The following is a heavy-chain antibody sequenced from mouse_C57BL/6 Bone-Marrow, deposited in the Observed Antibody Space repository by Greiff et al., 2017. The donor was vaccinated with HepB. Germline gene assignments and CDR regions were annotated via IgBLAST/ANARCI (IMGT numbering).Heavy chain of an antibody. D-gene: IGHD2-4*01. Sequence: VQLKESGAELVRPGASVKLSCTASGFNIKDDYMHWVKQRPEQGLEWIGWIDPENGDTEYASKFQGKATITADTSSNTAYLQLSSLTSEDTAVYYCTTDYDYDFDYWGQGTTLTVSS. CDR3: TTDYDYDFDY. CDR1: GFNIKDDY. CDR2: IDPENGDT. J-gene: IGHJ2*01. V-gene: IGHV14-4*01.